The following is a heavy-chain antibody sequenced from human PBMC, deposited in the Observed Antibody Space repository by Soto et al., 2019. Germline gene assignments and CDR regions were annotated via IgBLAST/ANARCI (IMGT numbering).Heavy chain of an antibody. CDR3: ARWWSGSRQGFDP. J-gene: IGHJ5*02. CDR1: GGSISSGDYY. CDR2: IYYSGST. Sequence: QVQLQESGPGLVKPSQTLSLTCTVSGGSISSGDYYWSWIRQHPGKGLEWIGYIYYSGSTYYNPSLKSRGTISVDTSNNQFSLKLSSVTAADTAVYYCARWWSGSRQGFDPWGQGTLVTVSS. V-gene: IGHV4-31*03. D-gene: IGHD3-3*01.